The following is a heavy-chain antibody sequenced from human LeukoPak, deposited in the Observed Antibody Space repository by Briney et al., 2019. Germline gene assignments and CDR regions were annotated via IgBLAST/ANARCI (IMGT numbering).Heavy chain of an antibody. CDR3: TSDAAFDP. Sequence: GGSLRLSCAASGFTFNNAWMNWVRQAPGKGLEWVGRIKSKNVGGTTDYAAPVKGRFTISRDDSKNTVYLQMNSLKIEDTAVYYCTSDAAFDPWGQGTLVTVSS. CDR1: GFTFNNAW. J-gene: IGHJ5*02. V-gene: IGHV3-15*01. CDR2: IKSKNVGGTT.